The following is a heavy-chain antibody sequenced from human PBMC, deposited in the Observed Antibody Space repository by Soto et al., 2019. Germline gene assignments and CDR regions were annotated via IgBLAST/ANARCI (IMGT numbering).Heavy chain of an antibody. J-gene: IGHJ5*02. V-gene: IGHV1-69*04. CDR2: IIPILGIA. Sequence: QVQLVHSGAEVKKPGSSVKVSCKASGGTFSSYTISWVRQAPGQGLEWMGRIIPILGIANYAQKFQGRVTITADKSTSTAYMELSSLRSEDTAVYYCARDRDRTGWFDPWGQGTLVTVSS. D-gene: IGHD2-2*01. CDR3: ARDRDRTGWFDP. CDR1: GGTFSSYT.